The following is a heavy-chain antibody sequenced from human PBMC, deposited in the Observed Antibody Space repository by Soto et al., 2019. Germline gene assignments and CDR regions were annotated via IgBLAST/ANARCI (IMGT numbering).Heavy chain of an antibody. V-gene: IGHV4-59*01. D-gene: IGHD3-10*02. CDR3: ARTLFGWGIWLDP. CDR2: IYYSGST. CDR1: GGSIRSYY. J-gene: IGHJ5*02. Sequence: SETLSLTCTVSGGSIRSYYWSWSRQPPWKGLEWIGYIYYSGSTNYNPSLKSRVTISVDTSKNQFSLKLSSVTAADTAVYYCARTLFGWGIWLDPWGQGTLVTVSS.